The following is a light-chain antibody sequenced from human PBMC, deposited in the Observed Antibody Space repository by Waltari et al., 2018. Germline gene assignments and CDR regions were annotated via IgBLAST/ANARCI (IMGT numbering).Light chain of an antibody. Sequence: QLVLTQSPSASASLGASVKLTCTLSSGHSSNVVPWHQQRPEKGPRYLMKVNSDGSHSKGDEIPDRFSGSSSGAERYLTISNLQSEDEADYYCQTGGHGTWVFGGGTKLTVL. V-gene: IGLV4-69*01. CDR1: SGHSSNV. CDR2: VNSDGSH. J-gene: IGLJ3*02. CDR3: QTGGHGTWV.